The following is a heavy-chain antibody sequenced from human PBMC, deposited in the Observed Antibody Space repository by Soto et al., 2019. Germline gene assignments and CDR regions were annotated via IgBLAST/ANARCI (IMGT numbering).Heavy chain of an antibody. CDR2: INPLGGST. CDR3: ARVVYYSSGRHSDY. D-gene: IGHD3-10*01. CDR1: GYVFTSYY. Sequence: ASVKVSCKASGYVFTSYYILWVRQAPGQGLECVGLINPLGGSTTYSQNFQGRVTMTRDTSTSTMYMELNSLTSEDTAVYYCARVVYYSSGRHSDYWGQGTLVTVSS. J-gene: IGHJ4*02. V-gene: IGHV1-46*03.